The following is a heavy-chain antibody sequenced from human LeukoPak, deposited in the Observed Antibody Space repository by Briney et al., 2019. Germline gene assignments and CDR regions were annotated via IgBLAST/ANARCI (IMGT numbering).Heavy chain of an antibody. CDR3: ARSYSSGPGPFDI. J-gene: IGHJ3*02. CDR1: GYTFRIYN. D-gene: IGHD6-19*01. Sequence: GGSLRLSCAASGYTFRIYNMNWVRHAPGKGREWVVSISSGSAYIYYTVSLKGRFIISTDNAKTSLYLQMNCLRAEGTAVYYCARSYSSGPGPFDIWGQGTMVTVSS. CDR2: ISSGSAYI. V-gene: IGHV3-21*01.